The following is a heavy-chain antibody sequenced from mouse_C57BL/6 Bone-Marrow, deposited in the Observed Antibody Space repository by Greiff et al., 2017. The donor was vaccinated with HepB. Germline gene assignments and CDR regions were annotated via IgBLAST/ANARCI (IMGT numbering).Heavy chain of an antibody. CDR1: GYTFTNYW. CDR3: ARVTTVKRYFDV. D-gene: IGHD1-1*01. J-gene: IGHJ1*03. V-gene: IGHV1-63*01. Sequence: VQLQESGAELVRPGTSVKMSCKASGYTFTNYWIGWAKQRPGHGLEWIGDIYPGGGYTNYNEKFKGKATLTADKSSSTAYMQFSSLTSEDSAIYYCARVTTVKRYFDVWGTGTTVTVSS. CDR2: IYPGGGYT.